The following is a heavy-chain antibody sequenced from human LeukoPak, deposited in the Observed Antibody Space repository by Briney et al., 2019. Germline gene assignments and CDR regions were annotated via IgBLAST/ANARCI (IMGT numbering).Heavy chain of an antibody. D-gene: IGHD1-26*01. V-gene: IGHV3-9*01. CDR2: ISWNRGSI. Sequence: GGSLRLSCAASGFTFDDYAMHWVRQAPGKGLEWVPGISWNRGSIGYADSVKGRFTISRDNAKNSLYLQMNSLRPGDTALYYCAKDARRNSGSYFGYFDNWGQGTLVTVSS. CDR3: AKDARRNSGSYFGYFDN. J-gene: IGHJ4*02. CDR1: GFTFDDYA.